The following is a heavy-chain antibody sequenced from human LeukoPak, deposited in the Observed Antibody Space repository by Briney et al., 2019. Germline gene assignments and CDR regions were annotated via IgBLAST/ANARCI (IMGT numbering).Heavy chain of an antibody. D-gene: IGHD3-10*01. CDR1: GYTFTSYG. J-gene: IGHJ6*03. CDR3: ARRDYYGSGSYPYYYNYYMDV. Sequence: ASVKVSCKASGYTFTSYGISWVRQAPGQGLEWMGWISAYNGNTNYAQKLQGRVTMTTDTSTSTAYMELRSLRSDDTAVYYCARRDYYGSGSYPYYYNYYMDVWGKGTPVTISS. V-gene: IGHV1-18*01. CDR2: ISAYNGNT.